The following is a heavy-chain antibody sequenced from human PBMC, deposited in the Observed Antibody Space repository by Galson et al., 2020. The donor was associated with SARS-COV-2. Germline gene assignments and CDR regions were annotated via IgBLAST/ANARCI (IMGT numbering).Heavy chain of an antibody. J-gene: IGHJ4*02. CDR3: AADSSGWEYYFDY. D-gene: IGHD3-22*01. CDR1: GLTFSSCP. V-gene: IGHV3-23*01. CDR2: ISSGGDRT. Sequence: GESLKISCAASGLTFSSCPLTWVRQAPGKGLEWVSTISSGGDRTYYADSVEGRFTISRDNSKNLLHLHMNSLRAEDTAVYYCAADSSGWEYYFDYWGQGTLVAVSS.